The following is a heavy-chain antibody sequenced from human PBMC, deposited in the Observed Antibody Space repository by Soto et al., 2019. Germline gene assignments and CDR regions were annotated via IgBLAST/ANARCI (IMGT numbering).Heavy chain of an antibody. V-gene: IGHV3-30-3*01. D-gene: IGHD2-2*01. CDR2: ISYDGSNK. CDR1: GFTFSSYA. CDR3: AREECSSTSCYSGY. J-gene: IGHJ4*02. Sequence: QVQLVESGGGVVQPGRSLRLSCAASGFTFSSYAMHWVRQAPGKGLEWVAVISYDGSNKYYADSVKGRFTISRDNSKNTLYLQMNSLRAEDTAVYYCAREECSSTSCYSGYWGQGTLVTVSS.